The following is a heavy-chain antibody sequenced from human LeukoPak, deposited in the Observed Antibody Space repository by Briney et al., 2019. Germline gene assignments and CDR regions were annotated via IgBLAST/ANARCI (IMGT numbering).Heavy chain of an antibody. D-gene: IGHD6-13*01. CDR3: AREGGIAAAGIYYYYGMDV. Sequence: ASVKVSSKASGYTFTNYGVSWVRQAPGQGLEWMGWINAYNGDTHYAQKFQGRVTMTRDTSISTAYMELSRLGSDDTAVYYCAREGGIAAAGIYYYYGMDVWGQGTTVTVSS. V-gene: IGHV1-2*02. CDR2: INAYNGDT. J-gene: IGHJ6*02. CDR1: GYTFTNYG.